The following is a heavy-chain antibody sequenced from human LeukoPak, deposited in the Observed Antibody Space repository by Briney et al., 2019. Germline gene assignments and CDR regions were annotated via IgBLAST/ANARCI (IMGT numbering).Heavy chain of an antibody. J-gene: IGHJ4*02. V-gene: IGHV1-69*13. CDR1: GGTFSSYA. CDR3: ASRGYSSGWRNFDY. Sequence: SVKVSCKASGGTFSSYAISWVRQAPGQGLEWMGGIIPIFGTANYAQKFQGKVTITADESTSTAYMELSSLRSEDTAVYYCASRGYSSGWRNFDYWGQGTLVTVSS. D-gene: IGHD6-19*01. CDR2: IIPIFGTA.